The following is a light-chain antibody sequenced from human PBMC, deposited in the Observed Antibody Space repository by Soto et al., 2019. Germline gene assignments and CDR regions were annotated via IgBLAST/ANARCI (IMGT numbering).Light chain of an antibody. V-gene: IGKV1-33*01. CDR3: QQYDNLPFS. CDR2: EAS. CDR1: QDISNY. Sequence: DIQMSQSPTSLSASVGDRVTITCQASQDISNYLNWYQHKPGKAPKLLIYEASKLETGVPSRFSGSGSGTAFTFTISSLQPEDIATYYCQQYDNLPFSFGRGTKVEI. J-gene: IGKJ4*01.